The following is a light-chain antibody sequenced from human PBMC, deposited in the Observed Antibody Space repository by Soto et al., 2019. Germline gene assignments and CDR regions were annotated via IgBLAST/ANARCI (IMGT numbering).Light chain of an antibody. CDR3: QQYGSSSWT. CDR1: QSVSSSY. CDR2: ATS. Sequence: EIVLTQSPGTLSLSPGERATLSCRASQSVSSSYLAWYQQKPGQPPRLVMYATSSRATGIPARFSGSGSGTDFTRTISRLVPEDFAVYYCQQYGSSSWTFGQGTKVDIK. J-gene: IGKJ1*01. V-gene: IGKV3-20*01.